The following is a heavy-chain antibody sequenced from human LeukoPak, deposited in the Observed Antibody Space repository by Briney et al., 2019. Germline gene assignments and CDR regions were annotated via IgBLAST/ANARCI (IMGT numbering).Heavy chain of an antibody. D-gene: IGHD1-7*01. CDR2: ISGSGGST. V-gene: IGHV3-23*01. Sequence: GGSLRLSCAASGFTFSSYWMSWVRQAPGKGLEWVSAISGSGGSTFYADSVKGRFTISRDNAKNSLYLQMNSLRAEDTAVYYCARGELELDLWGQGTLVTVSS. CDR1: GFTFSSYW. J-gene: IGHJ5*02. CDR3: ARGELELDL.